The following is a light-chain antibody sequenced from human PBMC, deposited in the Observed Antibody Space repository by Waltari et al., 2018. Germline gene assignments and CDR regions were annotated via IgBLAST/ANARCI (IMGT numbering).Light chain of an antibody. CDR1: SPDIGFSDY. CDR2: DVT. CDR3: CSYAGNNYVL. J-gene: IGLJ2*01. V-gene: IGLV2-23*02. Sequence: QSALTQPASVSGSPGQSNPISCTGPSPDIGFSDYVSWYQHHPGKAPKVMIYDVTKRPSGVSNRFSGSKSGNTASLTISGLQAEDEADYYCCSYAGNNYVLFGGGTKLTVL.